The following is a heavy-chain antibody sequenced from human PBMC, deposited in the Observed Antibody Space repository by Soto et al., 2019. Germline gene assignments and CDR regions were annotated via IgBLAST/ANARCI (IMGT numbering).Heavy chain of an antibody. V-gene: IGHV1-18*01. D-gene: IGHD6-6*01. CDR1: GYTFTSYG. Sequence: QVQLVQSGAEVKKPGASVKVSCKASGYTFTSYGISWVRQAPGQGLEWMGWISAYNGNTNYAQKLQGRVTMTTDTSTSTASMELRSLRSDDTGVYYCARDRPGQMAARRGNYYYYGMDVWGQGTTVTASS. CDR2: ISAYNGNT. J-gene: IGHJ6*02. CDR3: ARDRPGQMAARRGNYYYYGMDV.